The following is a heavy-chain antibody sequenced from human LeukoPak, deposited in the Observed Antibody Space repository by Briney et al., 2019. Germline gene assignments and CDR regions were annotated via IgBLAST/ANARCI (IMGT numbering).Heavy chain of an antibody. J-gene: IGHJ4*02. CDR2: IYTSGST. V-gene: IGHV4-4*07. CDR1: GGSISSYY. D-gene: IGHD6-13*01. CDR3: ARVALAAAGAYYFDY. Sequence: SETLSLTCTASGGSISSYYWIWIRQPAGKGLEWIGLIYTSGSTNYNPSLKSRVTMSVDTSKNQFSLKLSSVTAADTAVYYCARVALAAAGAYYFDYWGQGTLVTVSS.